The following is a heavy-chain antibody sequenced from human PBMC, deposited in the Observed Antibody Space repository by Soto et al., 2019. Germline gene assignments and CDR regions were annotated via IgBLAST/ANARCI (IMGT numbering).Heavy chain of an antibody. Sequence: SETLSLTCAVYGGSFSGYYWSWIRQPPGKGLEWIGEINHSGSTNYNPSLKSRVTISVDTSKNQFSLKLSSVTAADTAVYYCARGLQLYYYGSGSYYSNPSWGQGTLVTVSS. D-gene: IGHD3-10*01. V-gene: IGHV4-34*01. CDR1: GGSFSGYY. CDR3: ARGLQLYYYGSGSYYSNPS. J-gene: IGHJ5*02. CDR2: INHSGST.